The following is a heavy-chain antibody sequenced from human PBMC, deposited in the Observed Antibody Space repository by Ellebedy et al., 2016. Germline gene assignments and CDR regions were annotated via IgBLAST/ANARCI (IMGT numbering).Heavy chain of an antibody. CDR3: ARDSDNTWSAFAM. J-gene: IGHJ3*01. CDR1: GGSISDYY. D-gene: IGHD1-1*01. V-gene: IGHV4-59*01. CDR2: IHKSGTT. Sequence: GSLRLSCTVSGGSISDYYWSWIRQSPGKGLEWIGYIHKSGTTNYNPSLKSRVTISLDTTKSQFSLKLTSVTAADTAVYYWARDSDNTWSAFAMWGQGTMVIVSS.